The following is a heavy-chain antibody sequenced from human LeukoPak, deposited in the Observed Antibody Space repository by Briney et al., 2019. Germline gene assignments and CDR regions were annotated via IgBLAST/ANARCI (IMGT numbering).Heavy chain of an antibody. D-gene: IGHD3-9*01. CDR3: AREGGLRYFDWLFDYFDY. Sequence: PSETLSLTCAVYGGSFSGNYWSWIRQPPGKGLEWIGEINHRGSTNYNPSLKSRVTISVDTSKNQFSLKLSSVTAADTAVYYCAREGGLRYFDWLFDYFDYWGQGTLVTVSS. V-gene: IGHV4-34*01. J-gene: IGHJ4*02. CDR2: INHRGST. CDR1: GGSFSGNY.